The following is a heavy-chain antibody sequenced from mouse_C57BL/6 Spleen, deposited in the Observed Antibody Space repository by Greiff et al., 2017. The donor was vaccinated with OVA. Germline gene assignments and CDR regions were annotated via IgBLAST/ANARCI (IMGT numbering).Heavy chain of an antibody. D-gene: IGHD4-1*01. Sequence: EVQLVESGPGMVKPSQSLSLTCTVTGYSITSGYDWHWIRHFPGNKLEWMGYISYSGSTNYNPSLKSRISITHDTSKNHFFLKLNSVTTEDTATYYCARGEVGRGYFDVWGTGTTVTVSS. J-gene: IGHJ1*03. CDR3: ARGEVGRGYFDV. CDR2: ISYSGST. V-gene: IGHV3-1*01. CDR1: GYSITSGYD.